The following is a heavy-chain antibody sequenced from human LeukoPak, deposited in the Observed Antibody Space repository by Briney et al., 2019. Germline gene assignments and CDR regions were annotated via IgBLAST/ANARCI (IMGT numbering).Heavy chain of an antibody. Sequence: SETLSLTCTVSGGSISSYYWSWIRQPPGKGLECIGYIYYSGSTNYNPSLKSRVTISVDTSKNQFSLKLSSVTAADTAVYYCARSRGSGWSEDYFDYWGQGTLVTVSS. J-gene: IGHJ4*02. CDR2: IYYSGST. D-gene: IGHD6-19*01. V-gene: IGHV4-59*01. CDR1: GGSISSYY. CDR3: ARSRGSGWSEDYFDY.